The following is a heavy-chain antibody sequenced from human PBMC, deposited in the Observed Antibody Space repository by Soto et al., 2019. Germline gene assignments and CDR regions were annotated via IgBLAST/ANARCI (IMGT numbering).Heavy chain of an antibody. V-gene: IGHV1-58*01. CDR3: AAGLNGDHVAYYYYGMDV. Sequence: QMQLVQSGPEVKKPGTSVKVSCKASGFTFTSSAVQWVRQARGQRLEWIGWIVVGSGNTNYAQKFQERVTITRDMSTSTAYMELSSLRSEDTAVYYCAAGLNGDHVAYYYYGMDVWGQGTLVTVSS. CDR2: IVVGSGNT. CDR1: GFTFTSSA. J-gene: IGHJ6*02. D-gene: IGHD4-17*01.